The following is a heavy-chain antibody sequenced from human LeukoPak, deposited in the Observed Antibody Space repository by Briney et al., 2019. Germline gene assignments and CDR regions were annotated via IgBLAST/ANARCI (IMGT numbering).Heavy chain of an antibody. CDR2: IYSSGNT. V-gene: IGHV4-4*07. CDR1: GGSISGYY. D-gene: IGHD1-1*01. CDR3: ARDRVGTTDY. Sequence: KPSETLSLTCTVSGGSISGYYWSWIRQHAGQGLECIGRIYSSGNTTYNPSLKSRVTMSVDTSKNQFSLKLSSVTAADTAVYYCARDRVGTTDYWGQGTLVTVS. J-gene: IGHJ4*02.